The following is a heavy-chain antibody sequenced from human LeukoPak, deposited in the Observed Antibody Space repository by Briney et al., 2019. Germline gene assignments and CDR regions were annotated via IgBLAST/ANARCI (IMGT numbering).Heavy chain of an antibody. J-gene: IGHJ4*02. CDR2: IYYSGST. V-gene: IGHV4-59*01. Sequence: SETLSLTCTVSGGSISSYYWSWIRQPPGKGLERIGYIYYSGSTNYNPSLKSRVTISVDTSKNQFSLKLSSVTAADTAVYYCARGIAAAGTPFDYWGQGTLVTVSS. CDR3: ARGIAAAGTPFDY. D-gene: IGHD6-13*01. CDR1: GGSISSYY.